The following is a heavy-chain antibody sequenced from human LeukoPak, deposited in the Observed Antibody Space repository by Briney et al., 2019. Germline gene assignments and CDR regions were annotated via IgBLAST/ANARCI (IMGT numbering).Heavy chain of an antibody. J-gene: IGHJ4*02. CDR3: ARDATSRSYPL. Sequence: GGSLRLSCGAFGFTISGYWMSWVRQAPGKGLEWVANIKQDGSENYYVDSVKGRFTISRDNAKNSLYLQMSSLRAEVTAVYYCARDATSRSYPLWGQGTLVTVSS. D-gene: IGHD2-2*01. V-gene: IGHV3-7*01. CDR1: GFTISGYW. CDR2: IKQDGSEN.